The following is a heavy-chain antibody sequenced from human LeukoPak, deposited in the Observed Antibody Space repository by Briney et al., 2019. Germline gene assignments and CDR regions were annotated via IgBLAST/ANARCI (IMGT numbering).Heavy chain of an antibody. Sequence: SETLSLTCTVSGGSISSSSYYWGWIRQPPGKGLEWIGCIYYSGSTYYNPSLKSRVTISVDTSKNQFSLKLSSVTAADTAVYYCARNNGDRDYWGQGTLVTVSS. V-gene: IGHV4-39*01. D-gene: IGHD4-17*01. J-gene: IGHJ4*02. CDR3: ARNNGDRDY. CDR1: GGSISSSSYY. CDR2: IYYSGST.